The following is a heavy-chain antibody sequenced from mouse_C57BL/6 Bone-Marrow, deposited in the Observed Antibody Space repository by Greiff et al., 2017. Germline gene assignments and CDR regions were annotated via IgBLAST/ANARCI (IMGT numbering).Heavy chain of an antibody. CDR3: SRREGDSSGPACFAY. CDR1: GFNIKDYY. D-gene: IGHD3-2*02. CDR2: IDPEDGET. Sequence: EVQLQQSGAELVKPGASVKLSCTASGFNIKDYYMHWVKQRTEQGLEWIGRIDPEDGETKYAPKFQGKATLTADTSSNTAYLQLSSLTSEDTAVYYCSRREGDSSGPACFAYWGQGTLGTVSA. V-gene: IGHV14-2*01. J-gene: IGHJ3*01.